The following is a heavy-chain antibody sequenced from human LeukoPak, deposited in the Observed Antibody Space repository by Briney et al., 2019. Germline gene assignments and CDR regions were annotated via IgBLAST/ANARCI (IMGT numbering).Heavy chain of an antibody. D-gene: IGHD2-21*02. J-gene: IGHJ3*02. V-gene: IGHV3-66*01. CDR3: ARTGDGGRAFDI. Sequence: GGSLRLSCAASGFTVSSKYMTWVRQAPGKGLEWVSVIYSGGPTYYADSVKGRVTISRDNSENTVYLQMNSLRVEDTAMYYCARTGDGGRAFDIWGQGTMVTVSS. CDR2: IYSGGPT. CDR1: GFTVSSKY.